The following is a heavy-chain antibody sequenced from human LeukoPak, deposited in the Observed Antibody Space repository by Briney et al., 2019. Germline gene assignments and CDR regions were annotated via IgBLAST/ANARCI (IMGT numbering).Heavy chain of an antibody. D-gene: IGHD6-19*01. V-gene: IGHV4-39*07. Sequence: PSETLSLTCTVSGGSISSSSYYWGWIRQPPGKGLEWIGSIYYSGSTYYNPSLKSRVTISVDTSKNQFSLKLSSVTAADTAVYYCARVVWRIAVAGYYFDYWGQGTLVTVSS. CDR3: ARVVWRIAVAGYYFDY. CDR1: GGSISSSSYY. J-gene: IGHJ4*02. CDR2: IYYSGST.